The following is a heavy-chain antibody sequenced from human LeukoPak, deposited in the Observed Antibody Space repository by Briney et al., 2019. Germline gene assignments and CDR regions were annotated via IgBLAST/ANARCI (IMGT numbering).Heavy chain of an antibody. CDR2: IYYSGST. V-gene: IGHV4-39*01. CDR1: GGSLSSSSYY. CDR3: ARRGYDSSGYYYAY. D-gene: IGHD3-22*01. J-gene: IGHJ4*02. Sequence: SETLSLTCTVSGGSLSSSSYYWGWIRQPPGKGLEWIGSIYYSGSTYYNPSLKSRVTISVDTSKNQFSLKLSSVTAADTAVYYCARRGYDSSGYYYAYWGQGTLVTVSS.